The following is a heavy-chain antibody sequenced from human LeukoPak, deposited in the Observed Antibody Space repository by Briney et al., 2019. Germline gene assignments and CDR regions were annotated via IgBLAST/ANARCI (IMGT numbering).Heavy chain of an antibody. D-gene: IGHD3-10*01. V-gene: IGHV3-9*01. CDR3: AKDSYGSGGFDY. J-gene: IGHJ4*02. CDR1: GFTFDDYA. CDR2: ISWNSGSI. Sequence: GGSLRLSCAASGFTFDDYAMHWARHAPGKGLEWVSGISWNSGSIGYADSVKGRFTISRDNAKNSLYLQMNSLRAEDTALYYCAKDSYGSGGFDYWGQGTLVTVSS.